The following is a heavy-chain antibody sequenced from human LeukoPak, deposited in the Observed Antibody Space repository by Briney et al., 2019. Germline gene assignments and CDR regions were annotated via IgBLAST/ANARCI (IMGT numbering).Heavy chain of an antibody. CDR3: ARDVSYSGAPGVI. J-gene: IGHJ3*02. D-gene: IGHD5-12*01. V-gene: IGHV1-2*02. CDR2: INPNSGGT. CDR1: GYTFTGYY. Sequence: GASVKVSCKASGYTFTGYYMHWVRQAPGQGLEWMGWINPNSGGTNYAQKLQGRVTMTTDTSTSTAYMELRSLRSDDTAVYYCARDVSYSGAPGVIWGQGTMVTVSS.